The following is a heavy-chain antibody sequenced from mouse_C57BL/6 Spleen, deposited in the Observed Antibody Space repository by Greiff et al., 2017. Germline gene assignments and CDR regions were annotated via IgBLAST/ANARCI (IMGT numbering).Heavy chain of an antibody. Sequence: QVQLKEPGAELMKPGASVKLSCKATGYTFTGYWIEWVKQRPGHGLEWIGEILPGSGSTNYNEKFKGKATFTADTSSNTAYMQLSILTPEDSAIYYGARPVDSSGSRRFACGGQGTLVTVSA. CDR1: GYTFTGYW. J-gene: IGHJ3*01. CDR2: ILPGSGST. CDR3: ARPVDSSGSRRFAC. V-gene: IGHV1-9*01. D-gene: IGHD3-2*02.